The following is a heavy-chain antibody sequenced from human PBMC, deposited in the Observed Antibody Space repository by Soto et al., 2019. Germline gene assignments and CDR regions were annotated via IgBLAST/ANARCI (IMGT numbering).Heavy chain of an antibody. CDR2: ISYSGST. CDR3: ATMGTPATGLYYFDY. D-gene: IGHD2-15*01. Sequence: QVQLQESGPGLVKPSQTLSLTCTVSGGSISSGNYYWSWIRQPPGKGLEWIGFISYSGSTYYSLSLAGRFPIALDTSQNQFSLNLSFVTAADTAVYYCATMGTPATGLYYFDYWGQGTLVTVSS. CDR1: GGSISSGNYY. V-gene: IGHV4-30-4*01. J-gene: IGHJ4*02.